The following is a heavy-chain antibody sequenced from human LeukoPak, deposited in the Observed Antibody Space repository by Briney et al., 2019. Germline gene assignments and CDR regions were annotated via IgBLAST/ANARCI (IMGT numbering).Heavy chain of an antibody. V-gene: IGHV1-18*01. CDR1: GYTFTNYG. Sequence: ASVKVSCKASGYTFTNYGITWVRQAPGQGLEWMGWISPYNGNTNYPQKFQGRVTMTTDTSTSTVYMELSSLRSEDTAVYYCAREGPYSDSSRSRFDYWGQGTLVTVSS. D-gene: IGHD6-6*01. CDR2: ISPYNGNT. J-gene: IGHJ4*02. CDR3: AREGPYSDSSRSRFDY.